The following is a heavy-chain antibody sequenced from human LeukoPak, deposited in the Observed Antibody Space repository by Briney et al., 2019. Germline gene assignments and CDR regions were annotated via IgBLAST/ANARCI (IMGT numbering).Heavy chain of an antibody. D-gene: IGHD3-10*01. CDR2: ISYDGSNK. CDR3: ASLYGSGSYLISYYYYGMDV. Sequence: GGSLRLSCADSGFTFSSYAMHWVRQAPGKGLEWVAVISYDGSNKYYADSVKGRFTISRDNSKNTLYLQMNSLRAEDTAVYYCASLYGSGSYLISYYYYGMDVWGQGTTVTVSS. J-gene: IGHJ6*02. V-gene: IGHV3-30-3*01. CDR1: GFTFSSYA.